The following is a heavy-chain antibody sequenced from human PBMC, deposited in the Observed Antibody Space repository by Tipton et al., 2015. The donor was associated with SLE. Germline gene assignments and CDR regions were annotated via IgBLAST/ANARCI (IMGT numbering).Heavy chain of an antibody. CDR2: ILYDGSNK. CDR1: GFTFSSYG. Sequence: SLRLSCAASGFTFSSYGMHWVRQAPGKGLEWVAVILYDGSNKYYADSVKGRFTISRDNSKNTLYLQMNSLRAEDTAVYYCARGAPYYSSTSCLDYWGQGTLVTVSS. J-gene: IGHJ4*02. CDR3: ARGAPYYSSTSCLDY. V-gene: IGHV3-33*01. D-gene: IGHD2-2*01.